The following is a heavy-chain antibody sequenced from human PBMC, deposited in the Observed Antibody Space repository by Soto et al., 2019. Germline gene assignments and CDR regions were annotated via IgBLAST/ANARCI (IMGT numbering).Heavy chain of an antibody. V-gene: IGHV3-48*03. Sequence: SLRLSCAASGFTFSSYEMNWVRQAPGKGLERVSYISSSGSTIYYADSVKGRFTISRDNAKNSLYLQMNSLRAEDTAVYYCARVRSIAVAGTIPPGWFDPWGQGTLVTVSS. CDR2: ISSSGSTI. CDR3: ARVRSIAVAGTIPPGWFDP. J-gene: IGHJ5*02. D-gene: IGHD6-19*01. CDR1: GFTFSSYE.